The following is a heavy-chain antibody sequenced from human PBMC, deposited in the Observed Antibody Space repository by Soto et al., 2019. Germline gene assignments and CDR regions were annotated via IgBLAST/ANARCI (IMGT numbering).Heavy chain of an antibody. V-gene: IGHV1-69*01. CDR1: GGSFNRHT. J-gene: IGHJ4*02. CDR2: IIPIFGTA. Sequence: QVQLVQLGAEVRKPGSSVRVSCKASGGSFNRHTISWVRQAPGQGVEWMGGIIPIFGTANHAQKFEGRVTIIADESTSTVYRELSSLRSDDTAIYYCARGWGYDSTDYYYAYWGQGTLVIVSS. D-gene: IGHD3-22*01. CDR3: ARGWGYDSTDYYYAY.